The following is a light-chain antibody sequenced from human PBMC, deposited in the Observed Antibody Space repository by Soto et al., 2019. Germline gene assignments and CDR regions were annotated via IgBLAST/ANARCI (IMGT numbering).Light chain of an antibody. CDR1: QSISTY. J-gene: IGKJ1*01. Sequence: DIQMTQSPSSLSASVGDTVTITCRASQSISTYLTWYQQKPGKAPKLLIYAAYTLQSGVPSRFSGSGSGTDFTLTISSLQPEDFAAYYCQQSYDTPWTFGQGTKVEIK. CDR2: AAY. CDR3: QQSYDTPWT. V-gene: IGKV1-39*01.